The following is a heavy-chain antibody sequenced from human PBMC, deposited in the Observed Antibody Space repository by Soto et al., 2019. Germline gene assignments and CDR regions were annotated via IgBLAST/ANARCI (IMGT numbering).Heavy chain of an antibody. CDR1: GDSVSSGTVF. Sequence: VQLQQSGPGLVKPSQTLSVTCAISGDSVSSGTVFWNWIRLSPSRGLEWLGRTYYRSKWYHEYVVCVQSRISINADTSKNQYTLQRNSVTPEDTAVYYCARGIYDTSVGTAFDIWGQGTKVTVSS. J-gene: IGHJ3*02. CDR2: TYYRSKWYH. D-gene: IGHD3-22*01. CDR3: ARGIYDTSVGTAFDI. V-gene: IGHV6-1*01.